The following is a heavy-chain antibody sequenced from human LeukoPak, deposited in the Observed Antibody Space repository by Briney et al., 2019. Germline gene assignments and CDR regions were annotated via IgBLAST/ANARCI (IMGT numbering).Heavy chain of an antibody. V-gene: IGHV3-48*01. D-gene: IGHD4-17*01. J-gene: IGHJ6*02. CDR3: AKTRLTTVTTYYGMDV. Sequence: GGSLRLSCAASGFTFSQYSMNWVRQAPGKGLEWVSHIRSSSETFYADSVKGRFTISRDNSKNTLYLQMNSLRAEDTAVYYCAKTRLTTVTTYYGMDVWGQGTTVTVSS. CDR2: IRSSSET. CDR1: GFTFSQYS.